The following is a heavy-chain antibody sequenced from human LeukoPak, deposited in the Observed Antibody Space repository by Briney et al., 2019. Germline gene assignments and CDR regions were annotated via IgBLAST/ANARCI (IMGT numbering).Heavy chain of an antibody. CDR1: GFTVSSNY. CDR3: AKDDFSYSSSWSFDY. V-gene: IGHV3-53*05. CDR2: IYSGGST. D-gene: IGHD6-13*01. Sequence: QAGGSLRLSCAASGFTVSSNYMSWVRQAPGKGLEWVSVIYSGGSTYYADSVKGRFTISRDNSKNTLYLQMNSLRAEDTAVYYCAKDDFSYSSSWSFDYWGQGTLVTVSS. J-gene: IGHJ4*02.